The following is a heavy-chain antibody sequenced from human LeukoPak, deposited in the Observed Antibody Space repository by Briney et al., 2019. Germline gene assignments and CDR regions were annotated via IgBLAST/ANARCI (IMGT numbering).Heavy chain of an antibody. CDR3: ARGRRSSWSSFDY. Sequence: SETLSLTYTVSGGSISSYYWSWIRQPPGKGLEWIGYIYTSGSTNYNPSLKSRVTISVDTSKNQFSLKLSSVTAADTAVYYCARGRRSSWSSFDYWGQGTLVTVSS. V-gene: IGHV4-4*09. CDR1: GGSISSYY. D-gene: IGHD6-13*01. CDR2: IYTSGST. J-gene: IGHJ4*02.